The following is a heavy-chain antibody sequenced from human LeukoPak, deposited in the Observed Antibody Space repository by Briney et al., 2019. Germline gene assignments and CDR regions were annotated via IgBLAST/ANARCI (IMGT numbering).Heavy chain of an antibody. CDR1: GFSLTTSGVG. D-gene: IGHD2-2*01. CDR3: AHRVVAKMGFDY. Sequence: SGPTLVNPTQTLTLTCSFSGFSLTTSGVGVGWIRQPPGKAPEWLALIYWDDDKRYSPSLKNRLTIAKDTSKNQVVLTMTNMDPVDTATYYCAHRVVAKMGFDYWGQGTLVTVSS. J-gene: IGHJ4*02. CDR2: IYWDDDK. V-gene: IGHV2-5*02.